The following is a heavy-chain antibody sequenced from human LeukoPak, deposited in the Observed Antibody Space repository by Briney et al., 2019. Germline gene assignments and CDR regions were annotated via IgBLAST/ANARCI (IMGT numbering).Heavy chain of an antibody. D-gene: IGHD2-2*02. CDR3: AKGDYTTNRSFDP. CDR2: ISGSGDST. J-gene: IGHJ5*02. CDR1: GFTLSSYA. V-gene: IGHV3-23*01. Sequence: GGSLRLSCAASGFTLSSYAMTWVRQAPGKGLEWVSAISGSGDSTYYADSVKGRFTISRDTSKNTLYLQMNSLRAEDTALYYCAKGDYTTNRSFDPWGQGTLVTVSS.